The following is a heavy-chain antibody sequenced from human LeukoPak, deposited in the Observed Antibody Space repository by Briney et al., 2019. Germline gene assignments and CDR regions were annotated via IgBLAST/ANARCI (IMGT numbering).Heavy chain of an antibody. D-gene: IGHD4-17*01. J-gene: IGHJ4*02. V-gene: IGHV1-8*01. CDR1: GYTFTSYD. CDR2: MNPNSGNT. Sequence: GALVKVSCRASGYTFTSYDINWVRQASGQGLEWMGWMNPNSGNTGYAQKFQGRVSLTTNTSTTTAYMELSSLRSEDTAVYYCARGSPKSAVRGKIPDYWGQGTLVTVSP. CDR3: ARGSPKSAVRGKIPDY.